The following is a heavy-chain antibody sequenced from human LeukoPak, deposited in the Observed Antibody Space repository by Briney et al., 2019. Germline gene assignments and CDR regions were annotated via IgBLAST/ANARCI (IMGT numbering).Heavy chain of an antibody. V-gene: IGHV3-23*01. Sequence: PVGSLRLSCAASGFTFSSYAMSWVRQAPGKGLEWVSAISGSGGGTYYADAVKGRFTISRDNSKNTLYVQMNSLRAEDTAVYYCAKAPGYSSGIDYWGQGTLVTVSS. CDR3: AKAPGYSSGIDY. CDR1: GFTFSSYA. D-gene: IGHD6-25*01. J-gene: IGHJ4*02. CDR2: ISGSGGGT.